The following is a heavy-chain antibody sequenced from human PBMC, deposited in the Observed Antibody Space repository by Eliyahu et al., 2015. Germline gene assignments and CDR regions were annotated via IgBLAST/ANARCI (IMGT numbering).Heavy chain of an antibody. CDR2: ISGSSSYI. Sequence: EVQLVESGGGLVKPGGSLXLSCAASGFXFXTXPXXWXRQAPGKGLEWISSISGSSSYIXYADSVRGRFTISRDNANNSLYLQMNSLRAEDTAVYYCARDGYGSDFWSGYPQYHYYMDVWGKGTTVTVSS. CDR3: ARDGYGSDFWSGYPQYHYYMDV. D-gene: IGHD3-3*01. V-gene: IGHV3-21*01. J-gene: IGHJ6*03. CDR1: GFXFXTXP.